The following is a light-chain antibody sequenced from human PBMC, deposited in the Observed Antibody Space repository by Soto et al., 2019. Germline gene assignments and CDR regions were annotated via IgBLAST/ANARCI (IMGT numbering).Light chain of an antibody. CDR3: QEYNNWPPWT. J-gene: IGKJ1*01. CDR1: RSLSSN. V-gene: IGKV3-15*01. CDR2: DAS. Sequence: EVVMTQSPSTLSVSPGERATLSCRASRSLSSNLAWYQQRPGQAPRLLIYDASTRATGIPARFSGSGSGTEFTLTISSLQSEDSAVYYCQEYNNWPPWTFGQGTKVDIK.